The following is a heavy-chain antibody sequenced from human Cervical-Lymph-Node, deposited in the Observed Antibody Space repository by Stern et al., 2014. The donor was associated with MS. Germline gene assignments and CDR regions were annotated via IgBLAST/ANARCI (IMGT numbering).Heavy chain of an antibody. D-gene: IGHD1-1*01. Sequence: VQLVQSGGGLVQPGGSLRLSCAGSGFTFSNFAMTWIRQAPGKGLEWVSGSGTDGGTHYAESVKGRFSTRDNSKNTLYLQMDRLRAEDTAVYYCGKDLHYWSADSWGQGTLVTVSS. V-gene: IGHV3-23*04. J-gene: IGHJ4*02. CDR1: GFTFSNFA. CDR3: GKDLHYWSADS. CDR2: SGTDGGT.